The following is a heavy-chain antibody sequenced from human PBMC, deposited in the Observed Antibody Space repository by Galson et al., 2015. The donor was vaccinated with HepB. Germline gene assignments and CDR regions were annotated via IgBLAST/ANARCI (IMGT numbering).Heavy chain of an antibody. CDR1: GFTFSSYW. J-gene: IGHJ4*02. CDR2: INSDGSST. V-gene: IGHV3-74*01. Sequence: SLRLPCAASGFTFSSYWMHWVRQAPGKGLVWVSRINSDGSSTSYADSVKGRFTISRDNAKNTLYLQMNSLRAVDTAVYYCARVGWSYGGSFDYWGQGTLVTVSS. CDR3: ARVGWSYGGSFDY. D-gene: IGHD5-18*01.